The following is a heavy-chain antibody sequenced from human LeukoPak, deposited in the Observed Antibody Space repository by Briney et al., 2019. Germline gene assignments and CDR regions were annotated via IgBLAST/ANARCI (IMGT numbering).Heavy chain of an antibody. J-gene: IGHJ4*02. CDR1: GGSISTYY. CDR2: IHASGPT. D-gene: IGHD6-6*01. V-gene: IGHV4-4*09. Sequence: SETLSLTCTVSGGSISTYYWSWIRRPPGKGLEWIAYIHASGPTNYNPSLKSRITISVDTSKNQFSLELSSVTAADTAVYYCARHDAGIAARPFDNWGQGTLVTVSS. CDR3: ARHDAGIAARPFDN.